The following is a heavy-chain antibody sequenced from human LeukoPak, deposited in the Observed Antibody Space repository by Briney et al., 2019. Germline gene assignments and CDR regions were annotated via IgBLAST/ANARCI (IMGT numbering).Heavy chain of an antibody. D-gene: IGHD3-3*01. Sequence: GGSLRLSCAASGFTFDDYAMHWVRQAPGKGLEWVSGISWNSGSIGYADSVKGRFTISRDNAKNTVYLQMNSLRAEDTAVYYCARMEVAWGQGAIVTVSS. V-gene: IGHV3-9*01. CDR3: ARMEVA. J-gene: IGHJ3*01. CDR1: GFTFDDYA. CDR2: ISWNSGSI.